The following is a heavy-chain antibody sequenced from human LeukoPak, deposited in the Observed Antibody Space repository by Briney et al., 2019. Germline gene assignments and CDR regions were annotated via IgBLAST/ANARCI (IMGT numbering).Heavy chain of an antibody. V-gene: IGHV3-15*07. CDR2: IKSKTDGGTT. Sequence: GGSLRLSCAPSGFTVTNAWMDWVRQAPGKGLEWVGRIKSKTDGGTTDYAAPVKGRFTISRDDSKNTLYLQMNSLKTEDTAVYYCTRGDYGLYYYGMDVWGQGTTVTVSS. CDR3: TRGDYGLYYYGMDV. CDR1: GFTVTNAW. D-gene: IGHD4-17*01. J-gene: IGHJ6*02.